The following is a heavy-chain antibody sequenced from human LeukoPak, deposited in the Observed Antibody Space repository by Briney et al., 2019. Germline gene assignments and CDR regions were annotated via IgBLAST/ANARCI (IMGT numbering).Heavy chain of an antibody. D-gene: IGHD4-23*01. CDR2: ISAYNGNT. Sequence: GASVKVSCKASGYTFTGYYMHWVRQAPGQGLEWMGWISAYNGNTNYAQKLQGRVTMTTDTSTSTAYMELRSLRSDDTAVYYCATSPTTVASTGFDYWGQGTLVTVSS. CDR3: ATSPTTVASTGFDY. J-gene: IGHJ4*02. CDR1: GYTFTGYY. V-gene: IGHV1-18*04.